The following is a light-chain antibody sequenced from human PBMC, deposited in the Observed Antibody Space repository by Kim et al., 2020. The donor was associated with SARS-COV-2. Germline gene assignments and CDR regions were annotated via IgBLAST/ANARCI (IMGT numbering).Light chain of an antibody. Sequence: QAATISCRASQSLLRSNGDIWLSWFLQRPGQSPRRLIYDFSQRDSGVPDRFSGRGSGTDFTLKISRLEAEDVGIYYCLQGTHLPKTFGQGTKLEI. CDR1: QSLLRSNGDIW. CDR2: DFS. CDR3: LQGTHLPKT. J-gene: IGKJ2*01. V-gene: IGKV2-30*02.